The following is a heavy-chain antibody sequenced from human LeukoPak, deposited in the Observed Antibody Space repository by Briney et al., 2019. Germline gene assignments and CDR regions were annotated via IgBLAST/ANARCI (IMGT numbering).Heavy chain of an antibody. V-gene: IGHV3-9*01. CDR1: GFTFDDYA. CDR2: ISWNGDNV. CDR3: ARDRGYSYGYPNDY. Sequence: GGSLRLSCVASGFTFDDYAMHWVRQAPGKGLEWVSGISWNGDNVAYADSVKGRFTISRDNAKNSLYLQMNSLRAEDTAVYYCARDRGYSYGYPNDYWGQGTLVTVSS. J-gene: IGHJ4*02. D-gene: IGHD5-18*01.